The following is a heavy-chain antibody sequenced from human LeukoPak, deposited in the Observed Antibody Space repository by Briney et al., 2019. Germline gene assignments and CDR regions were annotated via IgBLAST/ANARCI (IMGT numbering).Heavy chain of an antibody. CDR1: GFTFSSYD. CDR2: ISGSGGRT. Sequence: GGSLRLSCAASGFTFSSYDMSWVRQAPGKGLAPVSGISGSGGRTYYADSVKGRFTISRDNSKNTLYLQMNSLRAEDSAVYYCAKGGDSSSWNFDYWGQGTLVAVSS. V-gene: IGHV3-23*01. D-gene: IGHD6-13*01. CDR3: AKGGDSSSWNFDY. J-gene: IGHJ4*02.